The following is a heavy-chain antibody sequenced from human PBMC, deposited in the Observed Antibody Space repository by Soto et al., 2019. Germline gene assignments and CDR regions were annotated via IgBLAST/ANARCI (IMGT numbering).Heavy chain of an antibody. CDR3: ARDRYCSGGSCYLPLDV. D-gene: IGHD2-15*01. CDR1: GGTFSSYA. V-gene: IGHV1-69*12. Sequence: QVQLVQSGAEVKKPGSSVKVSCKASGGTFSSYAISWVRQAPGQGLEWMGGIIPIFGTANYAQKFQGRVTITADESPSTAYMELSSLRSEDTAVYYCARDRYCSGGSCYLPLDVWGQGTTVTVSS. J-gene: IGHJ6*02. CDR2: IIPIFGTA.